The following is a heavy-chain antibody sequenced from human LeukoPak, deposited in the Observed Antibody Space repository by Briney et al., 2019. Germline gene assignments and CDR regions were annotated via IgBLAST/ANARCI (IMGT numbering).Heavy chain of an antibody. CDR2: ISAYNGHT. D-gene: IGHD3-22*01. CDR1: SYTFRNYA. J-gene: IGHJ3*02. V-gene: IGHV1-18*01. Sequence: ASVKLSCKASSYTFRNYAISWVRQAPGQGLEWMGWISAYNGHTNYAQKFQGRVTMTRDTSTSTAYLELRSLRSDDTAVYYCAREANYDDTPDAFDIWGQGTMVTVSS. CDR3: AREANYDDTPDAFDI.